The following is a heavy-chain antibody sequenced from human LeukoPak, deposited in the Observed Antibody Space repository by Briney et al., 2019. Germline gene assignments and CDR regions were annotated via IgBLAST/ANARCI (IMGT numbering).Heavy chain of an antibody. V-gene: IGHV4-34*01. CDR2: XXHSGST. D-gene: IGHD3-9*01. CDR3: ARLKGSYDILTGYGGYSMDV. J-gene: IGHJ6*04. CDR1: GGSFSGSY. Sequence: SETLSLTRADYGGSFSGSYWCWIRPPPREGVEXXXXXXHSGSTNYNQSPKSAVTLSVDTFQSQCSLKMSSVTAADTAVYHCARLKGSYDILTGYGGYSMDVWGKGTTVTVSS.